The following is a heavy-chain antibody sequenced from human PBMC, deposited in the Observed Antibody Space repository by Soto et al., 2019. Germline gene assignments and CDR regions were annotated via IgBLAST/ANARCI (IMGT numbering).Heavy chain of an antibody. CDR3: ARGPTSCTSSSCPYFFDY. J-gene: IGHJ4*02. D-gene: IGHD2-2*01. Sequence: ASVKVSCKASGYTFTNYDINWVRQATGQGLEWMGWMNPNSGNTGYAQKFQGRVTMTRNTSMSTASMELSSLRSEDTAVYYCARGPTSCTSSSCPYFFDYWAQGTLVTVSS. CDR2: MNPNSGNT. V-gene: IGHV1-8*01. CDR1: GYTFTNYD.